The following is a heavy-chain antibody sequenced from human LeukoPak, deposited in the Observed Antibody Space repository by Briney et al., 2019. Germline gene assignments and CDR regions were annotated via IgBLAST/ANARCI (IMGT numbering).Heavy chain of an antibody. V-gene: IGHV3-21*06. CDR3: ATETNGRHYDY. CDR2: IGPTGFDR. D-gene: IGHD1-14*01. CDR1: GLTFSTSG. J-gene: IGHJ4*02. Sequence: GGSLRPSCTTSGLTFSTSGFNWVRQAPGKGLEWVASIGPTGFDRYHADSIKGRFTISRDNANNFLYLQMDSLRAEDTAVYYCATETNGRHYDYWGQGTLLTVSS.